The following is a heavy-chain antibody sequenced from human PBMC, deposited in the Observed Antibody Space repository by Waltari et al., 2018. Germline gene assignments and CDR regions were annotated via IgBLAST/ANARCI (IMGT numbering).Heavy chain of an antibody. J-gene: IGHJ4*02. Sequence: QVQLQQWGAGLLKPSETLSLTCAVYGGSFSGYYWSWIRQPPGKGLEWIGEINHSGSTTYIPSLKSRFTISVDPSKNQFSLKLCSVTAADTAVYYCARGRYSSGWYVSDYWGQGTLVTVSS. D-gene: IGHD6-19*01. CDR3: ARGRYSSGWYVSDY. V-gene: IGHV4-34*01. CDR1: GGSFSGYY. CDR2: INHSGST.